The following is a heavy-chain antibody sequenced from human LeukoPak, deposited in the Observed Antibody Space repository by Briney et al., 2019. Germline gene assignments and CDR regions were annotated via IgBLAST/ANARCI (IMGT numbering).Heavy chain of an antibody. CDR1: GFILSTSE. CDR3: ARGGVRGVLLPVDY. V-gene: IGHV3-48*03. CDR2: IASVGTI. D-gene: IGHD3-10*01. Sequence: GGSLRLSCVASGFILSTSEMNWVRQAPGRGLEGVSFIASVGTIYYADSVRGRFTLSRDNAKNSLYLQMNSLSAEDTAVYYCARGGVRGVLLPVDYWGQGTLVTVSS. J-gene: IGHJ4*02.